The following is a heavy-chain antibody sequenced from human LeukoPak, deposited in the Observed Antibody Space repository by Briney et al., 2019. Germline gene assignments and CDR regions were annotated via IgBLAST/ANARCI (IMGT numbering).Heavy chain of an antibody. CDR3: AREYSSSSGKALDY. CDR1: SGSLGSYY. CDR2: IYTSGST. D-gene: IGHD6-6*01. Sequence: PSETLSLTCTVSSGSLGSYYGNWLRQPAGRGLEWIGHIYTSGSTNYNPSLKSRVTMSVDTSKNQFSLKLNSVTAADTAFYYCAREYSSSSGKALDYWGQGTLVTVSS. V-gene: IGHV4-4*07. J-gene: IGHJ4*02.